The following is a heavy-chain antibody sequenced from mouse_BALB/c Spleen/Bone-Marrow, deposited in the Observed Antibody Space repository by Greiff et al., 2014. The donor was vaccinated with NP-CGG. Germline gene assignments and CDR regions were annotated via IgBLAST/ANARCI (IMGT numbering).Heavy chain of an antibody. V-gene: IGHV1-74*01. CDR1: GYSFTNYW. CDR3: ARFGNCEGFAY. D-gene: IGHD2-1*01. CDR2: IHPSDSDT. J-gene: IGHJ3*01. Sequence: VQREESGAELVRPGASVKLSCKASGYSFTNYWMNWVKQRPGQGLEWIGMIHPSDSDTRLNQKFKDKATLTVDKSSSTAYMQLSSPTSEDSAVYYCARFGNCEGFAYWGQGTLVTVSA.